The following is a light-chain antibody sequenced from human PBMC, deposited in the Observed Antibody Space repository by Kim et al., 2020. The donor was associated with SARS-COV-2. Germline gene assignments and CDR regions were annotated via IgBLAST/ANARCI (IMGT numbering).Light chain of an antibody. Sequence: ASVGDRATITCRASQGISNYLAWYQQKPGKVPKLLIYAASPLQSGVPSRFSGSGSGTDFTLTISSLQPEDVATYYCQKYNSAPRTFGQGTKVDIK. V-gene: IGKV1-27*01. CDR2: AAS. J-gene: IGKJ1*01. CDR1: QGISNY. CDR3: QKYNSAPRT.